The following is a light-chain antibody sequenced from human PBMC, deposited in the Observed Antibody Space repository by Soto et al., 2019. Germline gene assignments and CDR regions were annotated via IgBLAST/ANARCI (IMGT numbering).Light chain of an antibody. CDR1: SSDVGGYNY. CDR3: SSYTSSSTPPYV. V-gene: IGLV2-14*01. CDR2: DVS. Sequence: QSVLTQPASVSRSPGQSITISCTGTSSDVGGYNYVSWYQQHPGKAPKLMIYDVSNRPSGVSNRFSGSKSGNTASLTISGLQAEDEADYYCSSYTSSSTPPYVFGTGTKVTVL. J-gene: IGLJ1*01.